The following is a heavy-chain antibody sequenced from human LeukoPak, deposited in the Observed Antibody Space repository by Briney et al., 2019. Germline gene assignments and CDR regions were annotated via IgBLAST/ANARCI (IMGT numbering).Heavy chain of an antibody. Sequence: PSETLSLTCTVSGGSVSSGSYYWSWIRQPPGKGLEWIGYIYYSGSTNYNPSLKSRVTMSVDTSKNHFSLRLTSVTAADTAVYFCARGPYCGDDCYFDSWGRGTLFTVSS. D-gene: IGHD2-21*01. J-gene: IGHJ4*02. CDR3: ARGPYCGDDCYFDS. CDR2: IYYSGST. CDR1: GGSVSSGSYY. V-gene: IGHV4-61*03.